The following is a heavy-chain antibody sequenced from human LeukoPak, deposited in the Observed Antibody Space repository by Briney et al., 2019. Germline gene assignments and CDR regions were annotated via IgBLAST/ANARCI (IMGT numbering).Heavy chain of an antibody. V-gene: IGHV4-4*07. J-gene: IGHJ3*02. D-gene: IGHD3-22*01. CDR2: LYSSGST. CDR1: GGSISSYY. CDR3: ARVGPDSSGYYYAFDI. Sequence: SETLSLTCTVSGGSISSYYWSWIRQPAGKGLEWIGRLYSSGSTYYSPSLKSRVTMSVDTSKNQFSLKLNSATAADTAVYYCARVGPDSSGYYYAFDIWGQGTMVTVSS.